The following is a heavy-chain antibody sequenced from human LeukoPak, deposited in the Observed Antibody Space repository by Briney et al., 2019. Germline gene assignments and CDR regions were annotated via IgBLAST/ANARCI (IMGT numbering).Heavy chain of an antibody. V-gene: IGHV1-2*02. Sequence: APVKVSCKASGYTFTGYYMHWVRQAPGQGLEWMGWINPNSGGTNYAQKFQGRVTMTRDTSISTAYMELSRLRSDDTAVYYCARDNQLLDDAFDIWGQGTMVTVSS. J-gene: IGHJ3*02. CDR1: GYTFTGYY. D-gene: IGHD2-2*01. CDR2: INPNSGGT. CDR3: ARDNQLLDDAFDI.